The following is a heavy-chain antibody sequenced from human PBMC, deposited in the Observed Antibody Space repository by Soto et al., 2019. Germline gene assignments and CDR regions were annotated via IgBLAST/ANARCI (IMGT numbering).Heavy chain of an antibody. CDR2: IWYDGSNK. D-gene: IGHD3-10*01. V-gene: IGHV3-33*01. Sequence: GGSLRLSCAASGFTFSSYGMHWVRQAPGKGLEWVAVIWYDGSNKYYADSVKGRFTISRDNSKNTLYLQMNSLGAEDTAVYYCARDLLYGSGSYPSMPYYYYMDVWGKGTTVTVSS. CDR1: GFTFSSYG. J-gene: IGHJ6*03. CDR3: ARDLLYGSGSYPSMPYYYYMDV.